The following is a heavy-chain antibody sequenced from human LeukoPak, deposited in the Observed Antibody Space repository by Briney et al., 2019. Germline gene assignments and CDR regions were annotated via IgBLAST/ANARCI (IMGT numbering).Heavy chain of an antibody. J-gene: IGHJ6*02. Sequence: SETLSLTCTVSGDSMKSYYGTWIRQPPGKGLEWIGYIYYTGSTNYNPSLKSRVTISVDTSKNQFSLKLSSVTAADTAVYYCAKEREYCSSGSCHYDLDVWGQGTTVTVSS. CDR2: IYYTGST. CDR1: GDSMKSYY. CDR3: AKEREYCSSGSCHYDLDV. D-gene: IGHD2-15*01. V-gene: IGHV4-59*01.